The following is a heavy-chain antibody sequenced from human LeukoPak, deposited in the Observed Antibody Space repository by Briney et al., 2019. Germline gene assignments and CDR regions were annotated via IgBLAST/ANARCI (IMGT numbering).Heavy chain of an antibody. J-gene: IGHJ2*01. CDR2: ISSSSSYI. CDR1: GFTFSSYG. V-gene: IGHV3-21*01. D-gene: IGHD3-10*01. CDR3: AREDYYGSGSPWYFDL. Sequence: PGRSLRLSCAAPGFTFSSYGMHWVRQAPGKGLEWVSSISSSSSYIYYADSVKGRFTISRDNAKNSLYLQMNSLRAEDTAVYYCAREDYYGSGSPWYFDLWGRGTLVTVSS.